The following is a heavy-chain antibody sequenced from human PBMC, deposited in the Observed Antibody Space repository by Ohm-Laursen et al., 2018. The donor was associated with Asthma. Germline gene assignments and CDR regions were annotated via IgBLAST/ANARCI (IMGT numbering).Heavy chain of an antibody. CDR3: AREGVEMATTLDY. V-gene: IGHV3-30-3*01. CDR2: ISYDGSNK. CDR1: GFTFSSYA. J-gene: IGHJ4*02. D-gene: IGHD5-24*01. Sequence: SLRLSCAAPGFTFSSYAMHWVRQAPGKGLEWVAVISYDGSNKYYADSVKGRFTISRDNSKNTLYLQMNSLRAEDTAVYYCAREGVEMATTLDYWGQGTLVTVSS.